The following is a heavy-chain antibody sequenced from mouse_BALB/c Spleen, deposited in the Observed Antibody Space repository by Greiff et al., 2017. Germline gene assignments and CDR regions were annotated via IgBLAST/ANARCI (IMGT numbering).Heavy chain of an antibody. Sequence: EVKLVESGGGLVQPGGSRKLSCAASGFTFSSFGMHWVRQAPEKGLEWVAYISSGSSTIYYADTVKGRFTISRDNPKNTLFLQMTSLRSEDTAMYYCAREGAYGYDGYYAMDYWGQGTSVTVSS. V-gene: IGHV5-17*02. CDR1: GFTFSSFG. CDR3: AREGAYGYDGYYAMDY. CDR2: ISSGSSTI. J-gene: IGHJ4*01. D-gene: IGHD2-2*01.